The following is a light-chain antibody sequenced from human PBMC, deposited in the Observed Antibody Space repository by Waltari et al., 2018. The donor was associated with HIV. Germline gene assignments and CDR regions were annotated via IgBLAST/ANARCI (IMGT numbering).Light chain of an antibody. Sequence: DNVMIQSPESFAASLGGSATLHCQSSQILLYKSNNRNYLAWYQQKAGQPPKLLFSWASARDSGVPDRFRGSGSGTDFTLTIRSLQAEDVAVYYCQQYSTFPWTFGQGTKVEIK. CDR2: WAS. CDR3: QQYSTFPWT. CDR1: QILLYKSNNRNY. V-gene: IGKV4-1*01. J-gene: IGKJ1*01.